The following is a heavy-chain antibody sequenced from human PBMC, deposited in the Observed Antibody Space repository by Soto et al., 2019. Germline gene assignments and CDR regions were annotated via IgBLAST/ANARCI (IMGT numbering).Heavy chain of an antibody. CDR1: GGTFSSYA. CDR3: ARGASAMEPYYFDY. V-gene: IGHV1-69*01. J-gene: IGHJ4*02. Sequence: QVQLVQSGAEVKKPGSSVKVSCKASGGTFSSYAISWVRQAPGQGLECMGGLIPTFGTANYAQKFQGRVTITADESTSTAYMELSSLRSEDTAVYYCARGASAMEPYYFDYWGQGTLVTVSS. D-gene: IGHD5-18*01. CDR2: LIPTFGTA.